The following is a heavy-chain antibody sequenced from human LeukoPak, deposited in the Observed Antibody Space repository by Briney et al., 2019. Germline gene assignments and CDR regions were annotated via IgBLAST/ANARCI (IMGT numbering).Heavy chain of an antibody. J-gene: IGHJ5*02. V-gene: IGHV3-21*01. CDR2: TSSSSSYI. CDR3: AREDYGSGRVINWFDP. Sequence: TGGSLRLSCAASGFTFRSYSMNWVRQAPGKGLEWVSSTSSSSSYIYYADSVKGRFTISRDNAKNSLYLQMNSLRAEDTAVYYCAREDYGSGRVINWFDPWGQGTLVTVSS. D-gene: IGHD3-10*01. CDR1: GFTFRSYS.